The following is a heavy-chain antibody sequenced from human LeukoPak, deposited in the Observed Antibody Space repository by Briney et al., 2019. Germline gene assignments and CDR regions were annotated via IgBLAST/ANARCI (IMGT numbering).Heavy chain of an antibody. CDR3: ARDSRTGGSPNWAFDY. CDR2: IYHSGST. J-gene: IGHJ4*02. D-gene: IGHD1-26*01. V-gene: IGHV4-38-2*02. CDR1: GYSISSGYY. Sequence: SETLSLTCTVSGYSISSGYYWGWIRQPPGEGLEWIGSIYHSGSTYYNPSLKSRVTISVDTSKNQFSLKLRSVTAADTAVYYCARDSRTGGSPNWAFDYWGQGTLVTVSS.